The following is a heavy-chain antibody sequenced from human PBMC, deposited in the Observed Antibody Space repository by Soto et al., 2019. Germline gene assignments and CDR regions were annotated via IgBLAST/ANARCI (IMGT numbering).Heavy chain of an antibody. D-gene: IGHD3-22*01. Sequence: SETLSLTCAVSGGSISSGGYSWSWIRQPPGKGLEWIGYIYHSGSTYYNPSLKSRVTISVDRSKNQFSLKLSSVTAADTAVYYCAKDRSRSYGSGYPLGYFDSWGQGTLVTVSS. J-gene: IGHJ4*02. CDR3: AKDRSRSYGSGYPLGYFDS. CDR2: IYHSGST. CDR1: GGSISSGGYS. V-gene: IGHV4-30-2*01.